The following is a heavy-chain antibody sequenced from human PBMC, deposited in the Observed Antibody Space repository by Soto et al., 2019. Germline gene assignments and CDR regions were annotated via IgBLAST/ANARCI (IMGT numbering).Heavy chain of an antibody. V-gene: IGHV4-34*01. J-gene: IGHJ4*02. CDR1: GGSFSGYY. D-gene: IGHD2-15*01. CDR2: INHSGST. CDR3: ARGRVGHIVVVVAAKYYFDY. Sequence: QVQLQQWGAGLLKPSETLSLTCAVYGGSFSGYYWSWIRQPPGKGLEWIGEINHSGSTNYNPSLKSRVTISVDTSKNQFSLKLSSVTAADTAVYYCARGRVGHIVVVVAAKYYFDYWGQGTLVTVSS.